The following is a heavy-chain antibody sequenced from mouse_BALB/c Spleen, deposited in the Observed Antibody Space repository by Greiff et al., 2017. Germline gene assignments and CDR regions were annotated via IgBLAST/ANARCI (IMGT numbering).Heavy chain of an antibody. CDR3: ARSRLYYFDY. D-gene: IGHD2-4*01. J-gene: IGHJ2*01. CDR1: GFTFSSFG. V-gene: IGHV5-17*02. Sequence: EVQLQESGGGLVQPGGSRKLSCAASGFTFSSFGMHWVRQAPEKGLEWVAYISSGSSTIYYADTVKGRFTISRDNPKNTLFLQMTSLRSEDTAMYYCARSRLYYFDYWGQGTTLTVSS. CDR2: ISSGSSTI.